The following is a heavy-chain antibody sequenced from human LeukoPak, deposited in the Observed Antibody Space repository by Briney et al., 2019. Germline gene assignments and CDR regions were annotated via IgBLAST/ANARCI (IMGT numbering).Heavy chain of an antibody. Sequence: GGSLRLSCAASGFTFSSYGMHWVRQAPGKGLEWVAVISYDGSNKYYADSVKGRFTISRDNSKNTLYLQMNSLRAEDTAVYYCAKDLDYGGKGYFDYWGQGTLVTVSS. CDR3: AKDLDYGGKGYFDY. V-gene: IGHV3-30*18. CDR2: ISYDGSNK. J-gene: IGHJ4*02. CDR1: GFTFSSYG. D-gene: IGHD4-23*01.